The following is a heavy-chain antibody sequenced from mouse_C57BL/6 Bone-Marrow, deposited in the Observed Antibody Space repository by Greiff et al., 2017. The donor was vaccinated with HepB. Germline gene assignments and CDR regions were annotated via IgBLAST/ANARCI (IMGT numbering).Heavy chain of an antibody. D-gene: IGHD1-1*01. J-gene: IGHJ1*03. CDR2: ISGGGGNP. Sequence: EVQLVESGGGLVKPGGSLKLSCAASGFTFSSYTMSWVRQTPEKRLEWVATISGGGGNPYYPDSVKGRFTISRDNAKNTLYLQMSSLRSEDTALYYGARWGYYGSSWYFDVWGTGTTVTVSS. CDR1: GFTFSSYT. CDR3: ARWGYYGSSWYFDV. V-gene: IGHV5-9*01.